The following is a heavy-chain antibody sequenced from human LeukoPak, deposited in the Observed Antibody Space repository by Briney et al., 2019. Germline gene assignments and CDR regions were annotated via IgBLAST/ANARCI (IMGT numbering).Heavy chain of an antibody. CDR2: IDSSSSYI. D-gene: IGHD1-26*01. V-gene: IGHV3-21*01. CDR3: ARDIHSSRFDY. CDR1: GFILNYYT. Sequence: GGSLRLSCAASGFILNYYTMNWVRQAPGKGPEWIASIDSSSSYIHYAASVKGRFTISRDNARDSVYLQMNNLRADDTAVYYCARDIHSSRFDYWGHGTLVTVSS. J-gene: IGHJ4*01.